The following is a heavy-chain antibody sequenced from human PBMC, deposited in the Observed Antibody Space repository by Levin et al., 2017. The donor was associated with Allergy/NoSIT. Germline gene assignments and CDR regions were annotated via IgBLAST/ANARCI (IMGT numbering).Heavy chain of an antibody. Sequence: PSETLSLTCAVSGASISRSHWWSWVRQSPGKGLEWNGEIYRGESSDYNPSLKSRVSISVDLSQNQFSLRLASVTAADTALYYCARAPGRFGGFDSWGQGILVTVSS. J-gene: IGHJ4*02. V-gene: IGHV4-4*02. CDR1: GASISRSHW. D-gene: IGHD4-23*01. CDR3: ARAPGRFGGFDS. CDR2: IYRGESS.